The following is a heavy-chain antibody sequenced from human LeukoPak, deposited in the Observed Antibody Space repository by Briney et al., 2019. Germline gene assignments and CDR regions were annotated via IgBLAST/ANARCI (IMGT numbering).Heavy chain of an antibody. Sequence: PSETLSLTCAVSGGSSSGYYWTWIRQPPGKGLEWIGEINHSGSTNYNPSLKSRVTISVDTSKNQFSLKLSSVTAADTAVYYCASIHSRVYGMDVWGQGTTVTVSS. CDR1: GGSSSGYY. CDR2: INHSGST. D-gene: IGHD2-21*01. CDR3: ASIHSRVYGMDV. J-gene: IGHJ6*02. V-gene: IGHV4-34*01.